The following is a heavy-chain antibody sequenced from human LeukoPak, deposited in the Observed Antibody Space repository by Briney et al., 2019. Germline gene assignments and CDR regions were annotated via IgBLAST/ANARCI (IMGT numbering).Heavy chain of an antibody. D-gene: IGHD4-17*01. J-gene: IGHJ4*02. V-gene: IGHV3-66*01. CDR3: ARVGGDYGDYYDY. Sequence: GGSLRLSCAASGFTVSSNYMSWVRQAPGKGLEWVSVIYSGGSTYYADSMKGRFTISRDNSKNTLYLQMNSLRAEDTAVYYCARVGGDYGDYYDYWGQGTLVTVSS. CDR2: IYSGGST. CDR1: GFTVSSNY.